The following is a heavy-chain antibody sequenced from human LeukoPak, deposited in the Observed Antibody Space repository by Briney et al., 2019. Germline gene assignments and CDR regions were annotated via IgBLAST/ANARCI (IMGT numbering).Heavy chain of an antibody. CDR3: ARRLVTAGITDFFDS. CDR2: ISGGGDGT. D-gene: IGHD2-2*01. Sequence: GGSLRLSCAASGFTFRNFAMSWVRQPPGKGPEWVSTISGGGDGTFYADSVKGRFTISRDNSKSTLYLQMNGLTAEDTALYYCARRLVTAGITDFFDSWGQGTLVSVSS. J-gene: IGHJ4*02. V-gene: IGHV3-23*01. CDR1: GFTFRNFA.